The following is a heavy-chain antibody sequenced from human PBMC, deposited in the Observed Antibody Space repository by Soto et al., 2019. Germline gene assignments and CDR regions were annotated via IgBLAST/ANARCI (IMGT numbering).Heavy chain of an antibody. CDR3: AAWAEGATEVH. D-gene: IGHD2-15*01. Sequence: FLRLSCETSGFSFSVYGMHWVRQAPGKGLEWVAVIWYDASKQFYAASVEGRFTISRDNSKAILYLQMNSLRAEDTAVYYCAAWAEGATEVHWGQGTLVTVYS. CDR1: GFSFSVYG. V-gene: IGHV3-33*01. J-gene: IGHJ4*02. CDR2: IWYDASKQ.